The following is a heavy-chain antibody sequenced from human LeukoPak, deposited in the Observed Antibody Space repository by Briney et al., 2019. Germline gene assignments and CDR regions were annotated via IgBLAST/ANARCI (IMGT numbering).Heavy chain of an antibody. V-gene: IGHV3-74*01. J-gene: IGHJ3*02. CDR2: IKSDGRST. CDR1: GFTFSSYW. D-gene: IGHD1-26*01. CDR3: ARGGSPPEALGDAFNI. Sequence: PGGSLRLSCAASGFTFSSYWMHWVRQAPGKGLVWVSRIKSDGRSTTYADSVEGRFTISRDNAKNTLYLQMNSLRAEDTAVYYCARGGSPPEALGDAFNIWGQGTMVTVSS.